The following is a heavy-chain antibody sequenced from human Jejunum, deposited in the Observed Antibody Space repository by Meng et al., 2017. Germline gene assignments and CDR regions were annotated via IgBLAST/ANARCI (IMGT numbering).Heavy chain of an antibody. J-gene: IGHJ4*02. CDR2: MYSTGST. D-gene: IGHD1-1*01. Sequence: SDTLSLTCTVSGGSISGYYWSWIRQPPGKGLEWIGHMYSTGSTNYNPSLQSRVTISLDTSKNQFSMKLNSVTAADAAVYYCARRNVYRTGFDCVGQGTLVTV. V-gene: IGHV4-59*01. CDR1: GGSISGYY. CDR3: ARRNVYRTGFDC.